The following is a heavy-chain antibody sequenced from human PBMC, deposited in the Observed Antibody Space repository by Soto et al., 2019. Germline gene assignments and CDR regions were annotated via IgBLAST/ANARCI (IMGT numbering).Heavy chain of an antibody. CDR1: GFSLSSTRVA. J-gene: IGHJ4*02. Sequence: QITLKESGPTLVKPTQTLTLTCTFSGFSLSSTRVAVGWIRQPPGKALEWLALIYWDHDKRYSPFLKSRLTITKDTSKNQVVLTMTNMDPVDTATYYCAHSVVAGLGYYFDYWGQGTLVTVSS. D-gene: IGHD6-19*01. CDR3: AHSVVAGLGYYFDY. V-gene: IGHV2-5*02. CDR2: IYWDHDK.